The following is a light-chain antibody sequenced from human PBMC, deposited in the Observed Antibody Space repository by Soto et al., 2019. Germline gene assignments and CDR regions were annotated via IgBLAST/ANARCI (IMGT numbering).Light chain of an antibody. V-gene: IGKV2-28*01. CDR3: MQALQTPWT. CDR2: LGS. Sequence: DIVMTQSPLSLPVTPGEPASISCRSSQSLLHSNGYNYLDWYLQKPGQSPQLLIYLGSTRASGVPDRFSGSGSGTDFTLKISSVEAEDVGLYYCMQALQTPWTFGQGTKVDIK. J-gene: IGKJ1*01. CDR1: QSLLHSNGYNY.